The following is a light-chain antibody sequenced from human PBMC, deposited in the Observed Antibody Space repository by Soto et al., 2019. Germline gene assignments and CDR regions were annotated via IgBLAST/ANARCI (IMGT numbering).Light chain of an antibody. V-gene: IGLV2-14*01. CDR2: DVS. CDR1: SSDVGGYNY. Sequence: QSALTQPASVSGSPGQSITISCTGTSSDVGGYNYVSWYQQHPGKVPKLMIYDVSNRPSGVSNRFSGSKSGNTASLTISGLHADDDADYYCSSYTSSSTLYVFGTGTKLTVL. J-gene: IGLJ1*01. CDR3: SSYTSSSTLYV.